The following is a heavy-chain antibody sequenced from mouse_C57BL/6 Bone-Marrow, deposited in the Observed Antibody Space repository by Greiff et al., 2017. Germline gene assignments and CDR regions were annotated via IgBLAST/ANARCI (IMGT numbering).Heavy chain of an antibody. J-gene: IGHJ4*01. CDR2: IGPSDSYT. CDR3: ERTGVYYYGSSYAMDY. CDR1: GYTFTSYW. Sequence: QVQLQQPGAELVMPGASVKLSCKASGYTFTSYWMHWVKQRPGQGLEWIGEIGPSDSYTNYNQKFKGKSTLTVDKSSSTAYMQLSSLTSEDSAVYYCERTGVYYYGSSYAMDYWGQGTSVTVSS. D-gene: IGHD1-1*01. V-gene: IGHV1-69*01.